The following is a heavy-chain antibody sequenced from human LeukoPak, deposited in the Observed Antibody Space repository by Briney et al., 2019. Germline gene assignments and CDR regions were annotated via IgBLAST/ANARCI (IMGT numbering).Heavy chain of an antibody. CDR3: ARDLRWLRGRDYYYYGMDV. Sequence: PGGSLRLSCAASGFTFSSYAMHWVRQAPGKGLEWVAVISYDGSNKYYADSVKGRFTISRDNSKNTLYLQMNSLRAEDTAVYYCARDLRWLRGRDYYYYGMDVWGQGTTVTVSS. CDR1: GFTFSSYA. D-gene: IGHD5-12*01. J-gene: IGHJ6*02. CDR2: ISYDGSNK. V-gene: IGHV3-30-3*01.